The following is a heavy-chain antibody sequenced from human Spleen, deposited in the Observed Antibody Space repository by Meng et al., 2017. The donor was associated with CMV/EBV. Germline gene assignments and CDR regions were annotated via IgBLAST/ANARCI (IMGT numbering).Heavy chain of an antibody. Sequence: GESLKISCAASEFTFSSYAMSWVRQAPGRGLAWVSAITASGGSTYYADSVKGRFTVSRDNSKNTLYLQMNSLRAEDTAVYYCAKAFSASWYREYYDDWGQGTLVPSPQ. CDR3: AKAFSASWYREYYDD. V-gene: IGHV3-23*01. CDR2: ITASGGST. J-gene: IGHJ4*01. CDR1: EFTFSSYA. D-gene: IGHD6-13*01.